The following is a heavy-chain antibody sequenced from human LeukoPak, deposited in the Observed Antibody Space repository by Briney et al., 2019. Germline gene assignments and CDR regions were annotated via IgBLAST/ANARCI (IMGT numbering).Heavy chain of an antibody. CDR2: INPNSGDP. J-gene: IGHJ6*03. CDR3: ARSARHCNNGVCFTDYYVDL. Sequence: ASVKVSCKTSGYTFTDSYIHWVRQAPGQGLEWMGRINPNSGDPNYPQKFQGRVTMTRDTSISTAYMEMSSLTSDDTAVYYCARSARHCNNGVCFTDYYVDLWGKGTTVTVSS. V-gene: IGHV1-2*06. D-gene: IGHD2-8*01. CDR1: GYTFTDSY.